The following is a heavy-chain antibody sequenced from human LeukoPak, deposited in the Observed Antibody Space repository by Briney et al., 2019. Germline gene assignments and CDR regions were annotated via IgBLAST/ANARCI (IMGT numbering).Heavy chain of an antibody. J-gene: IGHJ5*02. D-gene: IGHD3-10*01. Sequence: ASVKVSCKASGYTFTGYYMHWVRQAPGQGLEWMGWINPNSGNTGYAQNFQGRVTMTRNTSISTAYMELSSLRSEDTAVYYCARDYYGSKSSSFDPWGQGTLVTVSS. CDR2: INPNSGNT. CDR1: GYTFTGYY. V-gene: IGHV1-8*02. CDR3: ARDYYGSKSSSFDP.